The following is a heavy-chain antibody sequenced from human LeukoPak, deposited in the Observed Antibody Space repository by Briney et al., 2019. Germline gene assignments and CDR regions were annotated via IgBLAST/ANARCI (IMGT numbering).Heavy chain of an antibody. V-gene: IGHV3-53*01. CDR3: ARGGSYLSAFDI. CDR1: GFTFSSYD. J-gene: IGHJ3*02. Sequence: GGSLRLSCAASGFTFSSYDMTWVRQAPGRGLEWVSIIYSGGSTFYADSVKGRFTISRDNSKNTLYLQMNSLRAEDTAVYYCARGGSYLSAFDIWGQGTMVTVSS. CDR2: IYSGGST. D-gene: IGHD1-26*01.